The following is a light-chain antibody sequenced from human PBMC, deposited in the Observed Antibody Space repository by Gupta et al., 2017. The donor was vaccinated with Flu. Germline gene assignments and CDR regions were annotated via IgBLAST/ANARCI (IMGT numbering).Light chain of an antibody. V-gene: IGKV1-39*01. CDR2: AAS. Sequence: DIQMTQSPSSLSASVGGRVTVTCRASQTIGNYLNWYQQKPGKAPNLLIYAASNLQSGVPSRFSGSGSGTDFTLTISSLRPEDFATYYCQQNYDTPYTFGQGTKLEIK. CDR1: QTIGNY. CDR3: QQNYDTPYT. J-gene: IGKJ2*01.